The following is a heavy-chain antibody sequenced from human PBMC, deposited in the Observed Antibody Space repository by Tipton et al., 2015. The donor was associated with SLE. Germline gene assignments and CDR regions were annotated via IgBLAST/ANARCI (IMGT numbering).Heavy chain of an antibody. CDR2: IYHSGST. Sequence: LRLSCTVSDYSISSGYYWAWIRQPPGKGPEWIGSIYHSGSTFYDPSLNSRVSISVDTSKNQFSLTLTSVTAADTAIYYCARVYSGSYYKTFDFWGQGTLVTVTS. CDR1: DYSISSGYY. V-gene: IGHV4-38-2*02. J-gene: IGHJ3*01. D-gene: IGHD1-26*01. CDR3: ARVYSGSYYKTFDF.